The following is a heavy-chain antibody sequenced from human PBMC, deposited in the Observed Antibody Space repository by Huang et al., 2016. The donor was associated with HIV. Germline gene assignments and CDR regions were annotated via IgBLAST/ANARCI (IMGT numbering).Heavy chain of an antibody. Sequence: QVQLVQSGAEVKKPGSSVKVSCKASGGTFSSYAISWVRQAPGTGCEWRGGIIPFFGTANYAQKFQGRVTITADESTSTAYMELSSLRSEDTAVYYCARVESRRYYDSSGYYYWGQGTLVTVSS. D-gene: IGHD3-22*01. CDR1: GGTFSSYA. CDR3: ARVESRRYYDSSGYYY. V-gene: IGHV1-69*01. CDR2: IIPFFGTA. J-gene: IGHJ4*02.